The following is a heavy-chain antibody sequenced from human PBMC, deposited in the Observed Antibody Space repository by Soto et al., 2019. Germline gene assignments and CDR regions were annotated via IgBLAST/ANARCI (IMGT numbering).Heavy chain of an antibody. Sequence: GGSLRLSCAASGFTFSSFWMHWVRQAPGKGLVWVSRINNDGSSTAYADSVKGRFTISRDNAKSTLYLQVTSLRAEDTAVYYCARDPLIGNTDYGLDVWRQGTTVTVSS. CDR2: INNDGSST. V-gene: IGHV3-74*01. CDR3: ARDPLIGNTDYGLDV. CDR1: GFTFSSFW. J-gene: IGHJ6*02. D-gene: IGHD2-21*01.